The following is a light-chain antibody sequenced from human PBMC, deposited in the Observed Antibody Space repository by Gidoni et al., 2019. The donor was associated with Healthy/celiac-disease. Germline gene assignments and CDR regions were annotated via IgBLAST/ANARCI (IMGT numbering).Light chain of an antibody. CDR1: QSVSSY. CDR2: DAS. CDR3: QQRSNWPPVT. V-gene: IGKV3-11*01. J-gene: IGKJ4*01. Sequence: ELVFTQSPATLSLSPGERATLSCRASQSVSSYVAWYQQKPGQAPRLLIYDASNRATGIPARFSGSGSGTDFTLTISSLEPEDFAVYYCQQRSNWPPVTFGGGTKVEIK.